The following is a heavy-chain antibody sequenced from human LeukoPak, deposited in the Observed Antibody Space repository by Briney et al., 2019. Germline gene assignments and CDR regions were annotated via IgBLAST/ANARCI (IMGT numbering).Heavy chain of an antibody. V-gene: IGHV4-39*07. Sequence: SETLSLTRTVSGASVSNNNYYWGWIRQPPGKGLEWIASIYYSGSTYYNPSLKSRVTISVDTSKNHLSLILSSVTAADTAVYYCARVEEGYGSGRRENYYYYYMDVWGKGTTVTISS. J-gene: IGHJ6*03. CDR2: IYYSGST. D-gene: IGHD3-10*01. CDR3: ARVEEGYGSGRRENYYYYYMDV. CDR1: GASVSNNNYY.